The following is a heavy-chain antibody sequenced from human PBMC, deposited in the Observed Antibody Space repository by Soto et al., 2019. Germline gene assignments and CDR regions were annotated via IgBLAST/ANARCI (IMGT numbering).Heavy chain of an antibody. CDR2: ISSRSTFI. V-gene: IGHV3-21*06. J-gene: IGHJ4*02. Sequence: PGGSLRLSCTVLGFTLTNENMNWVRQAPGKGLEWVSSISSRSTFINYADSVKGRFTISRDNDKGLVYLQMNSLRAEDTAVYYCXRDPPLSMIVVVGVDDFWGQGTLVTVSS. CDR3: XRDPPLSMIVVVGVDDF. D-gene: IGHD3-22*01. CDR1: GFTLTNEN.